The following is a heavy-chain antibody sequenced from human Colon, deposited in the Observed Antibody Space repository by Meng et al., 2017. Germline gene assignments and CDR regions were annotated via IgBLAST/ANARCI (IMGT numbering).Heavy chain of an antibody. J-gene: IGHJ4*02. V-gene: IGHV3-23*01. CDR3: SSDYYDSSGYYQSLDY. CDR1: GFTFSSYA. CDR2: ISGSGSST. D-gene: IGHD3-22*01. Sequence: GESLKISCAASGFTFSSYAMSWVRQAPGKGLEWVSAISGSGSSTYYADSVKGRFTISRDNSKNTLYLQMNSLRAEDTAVYYCSSDYYDSSGYYQSLDYWGQGTLVTVSS.